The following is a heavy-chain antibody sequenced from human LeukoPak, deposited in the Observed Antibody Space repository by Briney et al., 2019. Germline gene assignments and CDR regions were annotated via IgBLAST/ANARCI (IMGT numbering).Heavy chain of an antibody. J-gene: IGHJ4*02. CDR1: GFTFSSYA. Sequence: GGSLRLSCTASGFTFSSYAMNWVRQAPGKGLEWVSGIGAGGTFTYYADSVKGRFTISRDNSRNTLYLQMNSLRAEDTAVYYCAKDGTGGYYYLDYWGQGTLVTVSS. D-gene: IGHD3-22*01. V-gene: IGHV3-23*01. CDR3: AKDGTGGYYYLDY. CDR2: IGAGGTFT.